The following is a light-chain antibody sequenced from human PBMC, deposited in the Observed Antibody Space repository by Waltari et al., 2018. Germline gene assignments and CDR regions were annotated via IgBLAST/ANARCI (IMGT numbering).Light chain of an antibody. J-gene: IGKJ1*01. Sequence: TQSPDTLSVSPGERATPSCRASHKSGSNLAWYEQKPGQFPRLLISGASTRATGVPARFSGSAAGAEFSLTISSLQSEDFAVYYCQQNNNFPPAFGQGTKV. CDR1: HKSGSN. CDR3: QQNNNFPPA. V-gene: IGKV3-15*01. CDR2: GAS.